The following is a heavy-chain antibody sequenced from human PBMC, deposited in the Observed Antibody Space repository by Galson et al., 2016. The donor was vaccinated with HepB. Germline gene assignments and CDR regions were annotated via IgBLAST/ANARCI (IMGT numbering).Heavy chain of an antibody. CDR3: AKKRLTTVTNNKWDYFDY. V-gene: IGHV3-23*01. D-gene: IGHD4-17*01. CDR2: ISGTGGST. J-gene: IGHJ4*02. CDR1: GFTFRSYA. Sequence: SLRLSCAASGFTFRSYAMSWVRQAPGKGLEWVSAISGTGGSTYYADSVRGRFTISRDNSKNTLYLQMNSLRAEATAVYYCAKKRLTTVTNNKWDYFDYWGQGTLVTVSS.